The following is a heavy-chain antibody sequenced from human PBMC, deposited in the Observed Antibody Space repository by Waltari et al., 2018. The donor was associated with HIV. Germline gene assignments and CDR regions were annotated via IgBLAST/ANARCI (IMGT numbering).Heavy chain of an antibody. CDR3: ASEDFWSGPHN. J-gene: IGHJ4*02. V-gene: IGHV3-21*01. CDR2: ISSTSSFI. D-gene: IGHD3-3*01. Sequence: EGQLVESGGGLVKRGGSLRLSSVVAVLTFITFSMKWVRQAPGKGLEWVSSISSTSSFIYYADSVKGRFTISRDNGKNSLYLQINNLRVEDTAVYYCASEDFWSGPHNWGQGTLVTVSS. CDR1: VLTFITFS.